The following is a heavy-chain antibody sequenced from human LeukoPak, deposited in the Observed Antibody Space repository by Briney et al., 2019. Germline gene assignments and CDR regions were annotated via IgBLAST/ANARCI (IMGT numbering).Heavy chain of an antibody. CDR2: IYYSGST. V-gene: IGHV4-30-4*08. CDR1: GGSISSGDYY. Sequence: MPSETLSLTCTVSGGSISSGDYYWSWIRQPPGKGLEWIGYIYYSGSTYYNPSLKSRVTISVDTSKNQFSLKLSSVTAADTAVYYCARESVSGDYGGGGHFDYWGQGTLVTVSS. D-gene: IGHD4-23*01. CDR3: ARESVSGDYGGGGHFDY. J-gene: IGHJ4*02.